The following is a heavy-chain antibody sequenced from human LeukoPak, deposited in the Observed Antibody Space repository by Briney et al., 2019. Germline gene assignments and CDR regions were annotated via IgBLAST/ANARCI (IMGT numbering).Heavy chain of an antibody. J-gene: IGHJ5*02. CDR2: INPNSGGT. CDR3: AREVYAMGSSFDP. Sequence: GASVKVSCKASGYTFTGYYMHWVRQAPGQGLEWMGWINPNSGGTNYAQKSQGRVTMTRDTSISTAYMELSRLRSDDTAVYYCAREVYAMGSSFDPWGQGTLVTVPS. CDR1: GYTFTGYY. V-gene: IGHV1-2*02. D-gene: IGHD2-8*01.